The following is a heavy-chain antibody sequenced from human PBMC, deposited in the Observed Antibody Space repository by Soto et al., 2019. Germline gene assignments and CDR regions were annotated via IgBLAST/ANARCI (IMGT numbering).Heavy chain of an antibody. Sequence: SETLSLTCAVYGGSFSGYYWSWIRQPPGKGLEWIGEINHSGSTNYNPSLKSRVTISVDTSKNQFSLKLSSVTAADTAVYYCARGPRGSYYMPNWFDPWGQGTLVTVS. CDR1: GGSFSGYY. J-gene: IGHJ5*02. D-gene: IGHD1-26*01. V-gene: IGHV4-34*01. CDR2: INHSGST. CDR3: ARGPRGSYYMPNWFDP.